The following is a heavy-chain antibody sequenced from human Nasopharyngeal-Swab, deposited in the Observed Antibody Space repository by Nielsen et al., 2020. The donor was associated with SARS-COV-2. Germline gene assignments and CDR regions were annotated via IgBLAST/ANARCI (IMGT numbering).Heavy chain of an antibody. CDR3: AHRGIAVASGWFDP. CDR2: IYWHDER. D-gene: IGHD6-19*01. V-gene: IGHV2-5*08. J-gene: IGHJ5*02. CDR1: GGSISSYYW. Sequence: TLSLTCTVSGGSISSYYWSWIRQPPGKALEWLALIYWHDERRYRPSLKSRLTITKDTSKNQVVLTMTNMDPVDTATYYCAHRGIAVASGWFDPWGQGTLVTVSS.